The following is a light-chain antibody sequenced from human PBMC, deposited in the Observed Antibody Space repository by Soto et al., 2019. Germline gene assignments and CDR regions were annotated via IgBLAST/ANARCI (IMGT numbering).Light chain of an antibody. CDR2: EVS. V-gene: IGLV2-14*01. CDR3: SSYTSSSNQV. CDR1: SSDVGRYNY. Sequence: QSALTQPASVCWSPGQSIAISCTGTSSDVGRYNYVSWYQHHPGTAPKLMIYEVSNRPSGVSNRFSGSKSGNTASLTISGLQAEEEADYYCSSYTSSSNQVFGTGTKVTAL. J-gene: IGLJ1*01.